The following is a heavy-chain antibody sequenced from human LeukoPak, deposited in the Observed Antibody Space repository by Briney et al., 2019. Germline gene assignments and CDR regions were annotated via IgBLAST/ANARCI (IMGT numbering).Heavy chain of an antibody. V-gene: IGHV3-7*01. Sequence: GGSLRLSCAASGFTFSSYWMSWVRQAPGKGLEWVANIKQVGSEEYYVDSVKGRFTIFRDNAKNSLYLQMNGLRAEDTALYYCARDGDSALFGWFDPWGQGTLVTVSS. CDR1: GFTFSSYW. J-gene: IGHJ5*02. CDR3: ARDGDSALFGWFDP. CDR2: IKQVGSEE. D-gene: IGHD2-21*01.